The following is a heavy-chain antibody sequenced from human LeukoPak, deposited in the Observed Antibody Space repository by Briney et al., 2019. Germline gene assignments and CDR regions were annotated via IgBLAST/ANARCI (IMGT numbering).Heavy chain of an antibody. CDR2: TKQDGSEK. D-gene: IGHD6-19*01. V-gene: IGHV3-7*01. Sequence: PSETLSLTCAVYGGPFSGYYWSWVRQAPGKGLEWVANTKQDGSEKYYVDSVKGRFTISRDNAKNSLYLQMNTLRDEDTAVYYCARGGGSGRWGSAFDMWGQGTMVTVSS. J-gene: IGHJ3*02. CDR1: GGPFSGYY. CDR3: ARGGGSGRWGSAFDM.